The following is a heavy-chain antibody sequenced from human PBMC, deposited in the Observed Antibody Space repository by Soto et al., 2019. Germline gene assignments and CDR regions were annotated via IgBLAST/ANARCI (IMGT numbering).Heavy chain of an antibody. Sequence: EVQLVESGGGLVKPGGSLRLSCAASGFTFSSYSMNWVRQAPGKGLEWVSSISSSSSYIYYADSVKGRFTISRDNAKNSLYLQMNSLRAEDTAVYYCARGLDFWSAEPGGGMDDWGQGTTVTVSS. V-gene: IGHV3-21*01. D-gene: IGHD3-3*01. J-gene: IGHJ6*02. CDR3: ARGLDFWSAEPGGGMDD. CDR1: GFTFSSYS. CDR2: ISSSSSYI.